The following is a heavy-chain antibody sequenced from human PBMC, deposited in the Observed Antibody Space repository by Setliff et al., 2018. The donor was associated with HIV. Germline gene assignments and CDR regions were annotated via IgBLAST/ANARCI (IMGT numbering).Heavy chain of an antibody. Sequence: ASVKVSCKSSGYTFTDYFIHWVRQAPGQGLEWMGWINPDNGNTRISQRFRGSVTMTRDRSINTAYMELSGLTSDDTAVYYCARQLSNSFDYWGQGALVTVSS. CDR1: GYTFTDYF. CDR3: ARQLSNSFDY. D-gene: IGHD1-1*01. J-gene: IGHJ4*02. V-gene: IGHV1-2*02. CDR2: INPDNGNT.